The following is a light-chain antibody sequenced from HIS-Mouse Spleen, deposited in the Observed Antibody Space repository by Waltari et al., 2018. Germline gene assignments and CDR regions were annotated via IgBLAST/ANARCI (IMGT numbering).Light chain of an antibody. J-gene: IGLJ1*01. V-gene: IGLV2-8*01. CDR1: SSDGGGYNY. CDR3: SSYAGSNTSLYV. CDR2: EVS. Sequence: QSALTQPPSASGSPGQSVTISCTGTSSDGGGYNYVSWYQQPPGKAPKLMIYEVSKRPSGVPDRFSGSKSGNTASLTVSGLQAEDEADYYCSSYAGSNTSLYVFGTGTKLTVL.